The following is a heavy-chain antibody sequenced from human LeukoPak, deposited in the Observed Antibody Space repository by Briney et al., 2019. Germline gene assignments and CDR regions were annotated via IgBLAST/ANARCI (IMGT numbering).Heavy chain of an antibody. J-gene: IGHJ4*02. D-gene: IGHD6-13*01. CDR2: INHSGST. Sequence: SETLSLTCAVYGGSFSGYYWSWIRQPPGKGLEWIGEINHSGSTNYNPSLKSRVTISVDTSKNQFSLKLSSVTAADTAVYYCAGLYSSSWYGGDYWGQGTLVTVSS. CDR3: AGLYSSSWYGGDY. CDR1: GGSFSGYY. V-gene: IGHV4-34*01.